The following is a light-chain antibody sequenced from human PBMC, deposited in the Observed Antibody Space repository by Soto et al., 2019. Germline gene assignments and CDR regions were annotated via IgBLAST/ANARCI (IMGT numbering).Light chain of an antibody. CDR2: GAS. Sequence: EIVLTQSPGTLSLSPGERATLSCRASQSVSSTYLAWYQQKPGQAPRLLIYGASSRAAGIPDRFSGSGSGTDFTLIISRLQPEDFAVYYCQQYGNSPPYTFGQGTKLEIK. CDR3: QQYGNSPPYT. V-gene: IGKV3-20*01. CDR1: QSVSSTY. J-gene: IGKJ2*01.